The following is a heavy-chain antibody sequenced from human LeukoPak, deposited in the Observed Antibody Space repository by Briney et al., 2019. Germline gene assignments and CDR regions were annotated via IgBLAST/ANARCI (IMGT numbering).Heavy chain of an antibody. D-gene: IGHD4-17*01. CDR3: ARDRLRSPDY. CDR2: IWYDGSNK. CDR1: GFTFSSYG. V-gene: IGHV3-33*01. Sequence: PGRSLRLSCAASGFTFSSYGMHWVRQAPGKGLEWVAVIWYDGSNKYYADSVKGRFTISRDNSKNTLYLQMNSLRAEDTAVYFCARDRLRSPDYWGQGTLVTVSS. J-gene: IGHJ4*02.